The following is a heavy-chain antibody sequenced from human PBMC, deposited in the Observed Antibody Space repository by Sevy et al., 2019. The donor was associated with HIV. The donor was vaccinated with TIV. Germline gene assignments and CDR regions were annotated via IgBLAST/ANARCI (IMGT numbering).Heavy chain of an antibody. J-gene: IGHJ4*01. CDR2: FDPEDGET. CDR3: AITKGYCDISGFPSAY. D-gene: IGHD3-22*01. CDR1: GYTLTKLA. V-gene: IGHV1-24*01. Sequence: ASVKVSCKVSGYTLTKLAMHWVRQAPGKGLEWMGTFDPEDGETIYAQKFQGRVTMTEDTSIDTAYMERSSLRSEDTAVFYCAITKGYCDISGFPSAYCGHETLVTLPS.